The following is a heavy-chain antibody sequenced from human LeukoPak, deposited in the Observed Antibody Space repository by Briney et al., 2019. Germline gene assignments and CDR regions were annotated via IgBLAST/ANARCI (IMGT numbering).Heavy chain of an antibody. J-gene: IGHJ5*02. V-gene: IGHV4-39*07. CDR3: ARVEVRGVIGLDP. D-gene: IGHD3-10*01. CDR2: IYYSGST. Sequence: SETLSLTCTVSGGSISSSSHYWGWIRQPPGKGLEWIGTIYYSGSTYYTPSLKSRVTISVDTSKNQFSLKLSSVTAADTAVYYCARVEVRGVIGLDPWGQGTLVTVSS. CDR1: GGSISSSSHY.